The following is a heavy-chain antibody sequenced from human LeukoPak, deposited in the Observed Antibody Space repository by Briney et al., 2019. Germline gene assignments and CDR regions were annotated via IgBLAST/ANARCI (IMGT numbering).Heavy chain of an antibody. V-gene: IGHV1-69*13. J-gene: IGHJ6*02. CDR1: GGTFSRYA. CDR2: IIPIFGTA. D-gene: IGHD3-9*01. CDR3: ARLPLTGYSRGYYYGMDV. Sequence: GASVKVSCKASGGTFSRYAISWVRQAPGQGLEWMGGIIPIFGTANHAQKFQGRVTITADESTSTAYMELSSLRSEDTAVYYCARLPLTGYSRGYYYGMDVWGQGTTVTVSS.